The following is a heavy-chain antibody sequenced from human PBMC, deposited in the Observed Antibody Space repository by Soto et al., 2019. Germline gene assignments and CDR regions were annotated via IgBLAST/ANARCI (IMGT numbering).Heavy chain of an antibody. V-gene: IGHV3-11*06. CDR3: ARGGTTVTDV. Sequence: QVQLVESGGGLVKPGGSLRRSCVASGFTFNDYYRSWICQATGKGLEWVSYISSSSGYPNYAASVKGRFTISRDNAGNPLYRQIHSLPAEAAAVYYCARGGTTVTDVWGQGTLVTVSS. D-gene: IGHD4-17*01. CDR1: GFTFNDYY. J-gene: IGHJ4*02. CDR2: ISSSSGYP.